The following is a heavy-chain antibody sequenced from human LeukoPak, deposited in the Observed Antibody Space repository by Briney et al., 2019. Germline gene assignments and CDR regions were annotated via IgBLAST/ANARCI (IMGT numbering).Heavy chain of an antibody. CDR2: INTNNGQT. Sequence: ASVKVSCKASGYTFTSYGISWVRQAPGQGLEWLGWINTNNGQTNYAQKVQGRVTMTRNTSISTAYMELSSLRSEDTAVYYCARRGAQQWLVSGVWFDPWAQGPLVTVSS. CDR1: GYTFTSYG. J-gene: IGHJ5*02. V-gene: IGHV1-8*01. D-gene: IGHD6-19*01. CDR3: ARRGAQQWLVSGVWFDP.